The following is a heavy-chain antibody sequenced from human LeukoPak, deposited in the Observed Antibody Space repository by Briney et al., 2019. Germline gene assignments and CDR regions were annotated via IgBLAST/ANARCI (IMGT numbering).Heavy chain of an antibody. D-gene: IGHD5-24*01. J-gene: IGHJ3*02. V-gene: IGHV3-23*01. CDR1: GFTFSSYA. CDR2: ISGSVIST. Sequence: GGSLRLSCAASGFTFSSYAMSWVRQAPGKGLEWVSGISGSVISTYYADSVKGRFTISRDNSKNTLYLQMNSLRAEDTAVYYCANSLPRPWLPTPSRAFDIWGQGTMVTVSS. CDR3: ANSLPRPWLPTPSRAFDI.